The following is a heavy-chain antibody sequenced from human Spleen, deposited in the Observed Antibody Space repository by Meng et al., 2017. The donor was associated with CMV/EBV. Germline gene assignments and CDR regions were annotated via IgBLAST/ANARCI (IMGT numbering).Heavy chain of an antibody. D-gene: IGHD3-10*01. CDR2: ISWNSGSM. Sequence: SLKISCTTSGFTFDDYGMHWVRQAPGKGLERVSGISWNSGSMGYADSVKGRFTISRDNAKNSLYLQLNSLRDEDTALYYCAKDMGGYFGSESYGGFDVWGQGTLVTVSS. V-gene: IGHV3-9*01. J-gene: IGHJ3*01. CDR1: GFTFDDYG. CDR3: AKDMGGYFGSESYGGFDV.